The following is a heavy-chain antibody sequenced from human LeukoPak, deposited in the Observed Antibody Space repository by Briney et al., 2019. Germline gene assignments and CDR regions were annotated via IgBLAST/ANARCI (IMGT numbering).Heavy chain of an antibody. CDR2: ISSSSSYI. CDR3: ARSEEGGPGSYWYYFDY. Sequence: GGSLRLSCAASGFTFSSYSMNWVRQAPGKGLEWVSSISSSSSYIYYADSVKGRFTISRDNAKNSLYLQMNSLRAEDTAVYYCARSEEGGPGSYWYYFDYWGQRTLVTVSS. CDR1: GFTFSSYS. V-gene: IGHV3-21*01. J-gene: IGHJ4*02. D-gene: IGHD3-10*01.